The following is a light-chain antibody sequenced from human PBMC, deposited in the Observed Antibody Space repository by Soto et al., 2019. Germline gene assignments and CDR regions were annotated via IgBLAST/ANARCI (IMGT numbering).Light chain of an antibody. Sequence: QSALTQPASVSESPGQSVTISCTGTSSDVGGYDYVSWYQQHPGKAPQLLIYDVSIRPSGVSDRFSGSKSGNTASLTISGLRAEDEADYYCNSYTSSSTVAFGGGTQLTVL. CDR1: SSDVGGYDY. V-gene: IGLV2-14*01. CDR3: NSYTSSSTVA. CDR2: DVS. J-gene: IGLJ2*01.